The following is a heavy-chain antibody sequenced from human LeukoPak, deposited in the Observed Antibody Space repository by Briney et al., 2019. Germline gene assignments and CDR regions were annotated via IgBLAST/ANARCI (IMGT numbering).Heavy chain of an antibody. J-gene: IGHJ1*01. CDR3: ATYYYDSSGYYYVAYFQQ. CDR1: GYTLTELS. CDR2: FDPEDGET. V-gene: IGHV1-24*01. D-gene: IGHD3-22*01. Sequence: ASVKVSCKVSGYTLTELSMHWVRQAPGKGLEWMGGFDPEDGETIYAQKFQGRVTMTEDTSTDTAYMELSSLRSEDTAVYYCATYYYDSSGYYYVAYFQQWGQGTLVTVSS.